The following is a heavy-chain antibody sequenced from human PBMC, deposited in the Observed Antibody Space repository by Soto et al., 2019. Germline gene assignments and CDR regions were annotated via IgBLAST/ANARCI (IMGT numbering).Heavy chain of an antibody. J-gene: IGHJ4*02. CDR2: VSGSGDSA. CDR3: AKDRAGSGWYYFDY. CDR1: GFTFSSYA. D-gene: IGHD6-19*01. Sequence: PVGSLRLSCAASGFTFSSYAMSWVRQAPGKGLEWVSGVSGSGDSAYYADSVKGRFTISRDNSKSTLYPQMNSLRAEDTAVYYCAKDRAGSGWYYFDYWGQGTPVTVSS. V-gene: IGHV3-23*01.